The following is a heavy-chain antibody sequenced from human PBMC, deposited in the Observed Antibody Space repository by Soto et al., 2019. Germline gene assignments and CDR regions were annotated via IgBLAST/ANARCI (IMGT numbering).Heavy chain of an antibody. J-gene: IGHJ6*02. CDR2: ISVSGGIT. CDR1: GFTFSSYA. Sequence: EVQLLESGGGLVQPGGSLRLSCAASGFTFSSYAMSWVRQAPGKGLEWGSAISVSGGITYYADSVKGRFTISRDNSKNTLDLQMNSLRAEDTAVYYCAKVLGYCSGGSCYRPYYYYGMDVWGQGTTVTVSS. CDR3: AKVLGYCSGGSCYRPYYYYGMDV. V-gene: IGHV3-23*01. D-gene: IGHD2-15*01.